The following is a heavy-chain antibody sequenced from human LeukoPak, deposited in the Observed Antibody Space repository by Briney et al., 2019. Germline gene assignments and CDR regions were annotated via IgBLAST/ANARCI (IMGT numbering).Heavy chain of an antibody. CDR2: INPNSGGT. CDR1: GYSFSGYY. D-gene: IGHD2-2*03. CDR3: AREYGLDAFDI. V-gene: IGHV1-2*06. Sequence: ASVKVSCKASGYSFSGYYIHWVRQASGQGLEWMGRINPNSGGTNYAQKFQGRVTVTRDTSISTAYMESSRLRSDDTAVYFCAREYGLDAFDIWGQGTMVTVSS. J-gene: IGHJ3*02.